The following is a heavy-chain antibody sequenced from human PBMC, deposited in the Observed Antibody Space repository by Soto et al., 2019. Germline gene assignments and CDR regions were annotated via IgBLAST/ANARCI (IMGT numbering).Heavy chain of an antibody. D-gene: IGHD3-16*02. CDR1: GDSFSSGGYY. J-gene: IGHJ4*02. CDR3: ARTTTYYDYIWGSYRPKDFDL. Sequence: QVLQQESGPGLVKPSQTLSLTCTVSGDSFSSGGYYWSWIRQHPGKGLEWIGYVFYSGTTYYSPSLKSRVSISVDTSKNQFSLSLSSVTAADTAVYYCARTTTYYDYIWGSYRPKDFDLWGQGTLVTVSS. V-gene: IGHV4-31*03. CDR2: VFYSGTT.